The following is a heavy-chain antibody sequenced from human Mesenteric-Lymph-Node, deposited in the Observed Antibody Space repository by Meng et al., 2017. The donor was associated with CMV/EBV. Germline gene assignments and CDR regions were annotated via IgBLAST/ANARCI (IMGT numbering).Heavy chain of an antibody. Sequence: GQLQQWGAGLLKPSETLSLTCAVYGGSFSGYYWGWIRQPPGKGLEWIGEINHSGSTNYNPSLKSRVTISVDTSKNQFSLKLSSVTAADTAVYYCARHQRWLKSEGGFNYWGQGTLVTVSS. CDR2: INHSGST. CDR1: GGSFSGYY. D-gene: IGHD4-23*01. V-gene: IGHV4-34*01. CDR3: ARHQRWLKSEGGFNY. J-gene: IGHJ4*02.